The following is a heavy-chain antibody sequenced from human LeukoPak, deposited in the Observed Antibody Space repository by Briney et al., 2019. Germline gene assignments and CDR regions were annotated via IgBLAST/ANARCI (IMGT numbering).Heavy chain of an antibody. Sequence: SETLSLTCTVSGASLGTSSWTWIRQPPGKGLECIGFIYYSGTAHYHPSLKSRVTISLDTSKNQFSLRLSSVTAADTAVYYCARHLSSGWSDYWGQGTLVTVS. CDR3: ARHLSSGWSDY. V-gene: IGHV4-59*08. CDR2: IYYSGTA. CDR1: GASLGTSS. J-gene: IGHJ4*02. D-gene: IGHD6-19*01.